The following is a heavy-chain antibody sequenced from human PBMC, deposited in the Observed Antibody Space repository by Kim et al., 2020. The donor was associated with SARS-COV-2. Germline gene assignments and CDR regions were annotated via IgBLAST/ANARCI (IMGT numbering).Heavy chain of an antibody. Sequence: ASVKVSCKASGYTFTSYGISWVRQAPGQGLEWMGWISAYNGNTNYAQKLQGRVTMTTDTSTSTAYMELRSLRSDDTAVYYCARVGRYDSSGYDNDAFDIWGQGTMVTVSS. CDR1: GYTFTSYG. D-gene: IGHD3-22*01. V-gene: IGHV1-18*01. J-gene: IGHJ3*02. CDR3: ARVGRYDSSGYDNDAFDI. CDR2: ISAYNGNT.